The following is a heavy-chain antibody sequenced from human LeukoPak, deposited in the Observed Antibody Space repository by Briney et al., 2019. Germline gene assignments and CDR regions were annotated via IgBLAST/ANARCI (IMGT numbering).Heavy chain of an antibody. J-gene: IGHJ4*02. CDR3: ARGTYDFWSGYYSDY. CDR2: ISAYNGNT. D-gene: IGHD3-3*01. V-gene: IGHV1-18*04. CDR1: GYTFTSYY. Sequence: ASVKVSCKASGYTFTSYYMHWVRQAPGQGLEWMGWISAYNGNTNYAQKLQGRVTMTTDTSTSTAYMELRSLRSDDTAVYYCARGTYDFWSGYYSDYWGQGTLVTVSS.